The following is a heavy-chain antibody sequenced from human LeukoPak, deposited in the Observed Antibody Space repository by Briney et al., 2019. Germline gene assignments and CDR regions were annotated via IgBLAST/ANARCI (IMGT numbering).Heavy chain of an antibody. CDR3: ARDGTPEYDHIWGRPQLY. D-gene: IGHD3-16*01. V-gene: IGHV1-46*01. Sequence: ASVKVSFKGSGYTFTRYYLHLVRQAPGQGLEWMGINNPRGGSTRYAQKFQGRVTMTRDTSTSTVYMELKSLRSEDTAIYYCARDGTPEYDHIWGRPQLYWGQGTLVIVSS. J-gene: IGHJ4*02. CDR2: NNPRGGST. CDR1: GYTFTRYY.